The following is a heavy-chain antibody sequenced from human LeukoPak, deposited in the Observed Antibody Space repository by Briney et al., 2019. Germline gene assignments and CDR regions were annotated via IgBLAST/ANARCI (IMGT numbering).Heavy chain of an antibody. D-gene: IGHD3-16*01. CDR3: ARDGGSQFDY. V-gene: IGHV3-33*01. Sequence: PGGSLRLSCAASGFTFSSYGMHWVRQAPGKGLEWVAVIWYDGSNKCYADSVKGRFTISRDNSKNALYLQMNSLRAEDTAVYYCARDGGSQFDYWGQGTLVTVSS. CDR2: IWYDGSNK. J-gene: IGHJ4*02. CDR1: GFTFSSYG.